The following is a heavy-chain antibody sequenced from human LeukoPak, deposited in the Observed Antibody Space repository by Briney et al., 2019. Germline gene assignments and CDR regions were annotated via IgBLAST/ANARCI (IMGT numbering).Heavy chain of an antibody. Sequence: ASVKVSCKASGYTFTSYGISWVRQAPGQGLEWMGWISAYNGNTNYARKLQGRVTMTTDTSTSTAYMELRSLRSDDTAVYYCARDPYCSSTSCYAGDYYFDYWGQGTLVTVSS. V-gene: IGHV1-18*01. J-gene: IGHJ4*02. D-gene: IGHD2-2*01. CDR2: ISAYNGNT. CDR3: ARDPYCSSTSCYAGDYYFDY. CDR1: GYTFTSYG.